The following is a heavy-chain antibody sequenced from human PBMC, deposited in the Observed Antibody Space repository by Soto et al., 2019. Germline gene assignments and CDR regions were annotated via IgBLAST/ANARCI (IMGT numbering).Heavy chain of an antibody. CDR3: ARVPSRYYYYGMDV. CDR2: IIPIFGTA. CDR1: GGTFSSYA. V-gene: IGHV1-69*12. Sequence: QVQLVQSGAEVKKPGSSVKVSCNASGGTFSSYAISWVRQAPGQGLEWMGGIIPIFGTANYAQKFQGRVTITADESTSTAYMELSSLRSEDTAVYYCARVPSRYYYYGMDVWGQGTTVTVSS. D-gene: IGHD6-6*01. J-gene: IGHJ6*02.